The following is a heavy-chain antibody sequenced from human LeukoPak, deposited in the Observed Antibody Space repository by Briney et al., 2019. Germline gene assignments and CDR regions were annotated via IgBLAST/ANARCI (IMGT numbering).Heavy chain of an antibody. D-gene: IGHD1-1*01. V-gene: IGHV1-8*03. CDR2: MNPNSGSK. Sequence: ASVKVSCKASRYTFTRYDINWVGQATGQGLEWMGWMNPNSGSKGYARKFQGRVTITRNTSISTAYMELSGLISEDTAVYCCARGRSTGYPYYFEYWGQGTLVSVSS. J-gene: IGHJ4*02. CDR3: ARGRSTGYPYYFEY. CDR1: RYTFTRYD.